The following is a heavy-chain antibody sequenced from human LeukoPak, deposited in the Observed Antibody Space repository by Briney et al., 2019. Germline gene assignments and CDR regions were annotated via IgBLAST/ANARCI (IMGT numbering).Heavy chain of an antibody. Sequence: GGSLRLSCAASGFIFSNAWMKWVRQAPGKGLEWVGRIKSKSDGGTTDYAARVKGRFTISRDDSINTVYLQMSSLKTEDTAVYYCAKDFYDSSGSRYDYWGQGTLVTVSS. D-gene: IGHD3-22*01. CDR3: AKDFYDSSGSRYDY. CDR1: GFIFSNAW. CDR2: IKSKSDGGTT. V-gene: IGHV3-15*07. J-gene: IGHJ4*02.